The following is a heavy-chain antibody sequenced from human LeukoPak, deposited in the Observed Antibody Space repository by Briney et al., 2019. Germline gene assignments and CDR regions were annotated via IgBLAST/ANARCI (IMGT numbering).Heavy chain of an antibody. CDR2: ISSSGSTI. V-gene: IGHV3-48*04. Sequence: PGGSLRLSCAASGFTFSSYAMSWVRQAPGKGLEWVSYISSSGSTIYYADSVKGRFTISRDNAKNSLYLQMNSLRAEDTAVYYCAKGVMITFGGVIAPFDYWGQGTLVTVSS. CDR3: AKGVMITFGGVIAPFDY. D-gene: IGHD3-16*02. J-gene: IGHJ4*02. CDR1: GFTFSSYA.